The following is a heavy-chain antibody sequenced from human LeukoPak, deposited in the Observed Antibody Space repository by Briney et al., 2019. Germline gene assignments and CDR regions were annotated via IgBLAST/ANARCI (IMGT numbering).Heavy chain of an antibody. J-gene: IGHJ4*02. V-gene: IGHV4-34*01. CDR3: ASMLDAPSTGYSSGWQDY. D-gene: IGHD6-19*01. CDR2: INHSGST. Sequence: SETLSLTCAVYVGSLSGDYWIWIRQPLWKGLEWIGEINHSGSTNYNPSLKSRVTISVDTSKNQFSLKLSSVTAADTAVYYCASMLDAPSTGYSSGWQDYWGQGTLVTVSS. CDR1: VGSLSGDY.